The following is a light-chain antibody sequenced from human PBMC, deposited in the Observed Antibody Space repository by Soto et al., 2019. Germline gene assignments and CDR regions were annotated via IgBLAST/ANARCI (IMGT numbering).Light chain of an antibody. CDR1: QSIDDS. Sequence: DIQMTQSPSTMSASVGDRVTIACRASQSIDDSLAWYQQKPGKAPKLLIYKASSLESGVPSRFSGSVSGTAFPLTISSLQTDDFETYYCQEYDTYRWTFGQVTNVDVK. J-gene: IGKJ1*01. V-gene: IGKV1-5*03. CDR2: KAS. CDR3: QEYDTYRWT.